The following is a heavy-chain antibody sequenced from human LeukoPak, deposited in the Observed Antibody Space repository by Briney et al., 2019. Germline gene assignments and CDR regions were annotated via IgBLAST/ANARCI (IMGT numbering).Heavy chain of an antibody. CDR2: TWYDGSNK. J-gene: IGHJ6*02. CDR3: ARDTATGYGMDV. Sequence: GGSLRLSCAASGFTFSSYGMHWVRQAPGKGLEWVAVTWYDGSNKYYADSVKGRFTISRDNSKNTLYLQMNSLRAEDTAVYYCARDTATGYGMDVWGQGTTVTVSS. V-gene: IGHV3-33*01. CDR1: GFTFSSYG.